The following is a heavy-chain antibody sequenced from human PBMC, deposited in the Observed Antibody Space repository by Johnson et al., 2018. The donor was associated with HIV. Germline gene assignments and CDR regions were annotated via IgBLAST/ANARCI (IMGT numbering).Heavy chain of an antibody. CDR3: TRARYSSSWYNRDAFDI. D-gene: IGHD6-13*01. V-gene: IGHV3-20*04. CDR1: GFSFDDYG. Sequence: VQLVESGGGVVRPGGSLKLSCAASGFSFDDYGMSWVRQPPGKGLEWVSGIDWNGVSTSYADSVRGRFTISRDNAKNSLYLQMNSLRAEDTALYYCTRARYSSSWYNRDAFDIWGQGTMVTVSS. CDR2: IDWNGVST. J-gene: IGHJ3*02.